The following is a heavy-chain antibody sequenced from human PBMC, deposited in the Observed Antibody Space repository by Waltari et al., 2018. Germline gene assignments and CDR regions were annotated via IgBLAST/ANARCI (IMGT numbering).Heavy chain of an antibody. CDR3: VRGGWYSASSGWFDP. V-gene: IGHV1-8*02. Sequence: QAQLLQSGAEVRKPGASVKVPCKASGSPFIPYDINWVRQTTGQGLEWMGWLNPKNGNAGYAQKFQGRVTLTRDTSITTAYMELSSLRSEDTAMYYCVRGGWYSASSGWFDPWGQGTLVTVSS. CDR2: LNPKNGNA. J-gene: IGHJ5*02. D-gene: IGHD1-26*01. CDR1: GSPFIPYD.